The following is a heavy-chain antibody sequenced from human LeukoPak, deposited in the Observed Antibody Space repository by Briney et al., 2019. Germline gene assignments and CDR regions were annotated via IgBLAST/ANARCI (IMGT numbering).Heavy chain of an antibody. V-gene: IGHV3-48*03. CDR3: ARRLIVGTTTDY. D-gene: IGHD1-26*01. CDR1: GFTFSSYE. Sequence: PGGSLRLSCAASGFTFSSYEMNWVRQAPGKGLEWVSYISSSGSTIYYADSVKGRFTISRDNSKNTLYLQMNSLRAEDTAVYYCARRLIVGTTTDYWGQGTLVTVSS. CDR2: ISSSGSTI. J-gene: IGHJ4*02.